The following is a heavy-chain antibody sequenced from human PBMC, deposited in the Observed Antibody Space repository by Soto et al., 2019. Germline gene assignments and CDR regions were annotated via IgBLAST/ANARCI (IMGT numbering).Heavy chain of an antibody. CDR3: AREDRYQGAFDF. CDR2: VSHSGSTR. J-gene: IGHJ4*02. CDR1: GYSFSDYD. Sequence: GGSLRLSCVASGYSFSDYDINWVRQAPGKGLEWVAYVSHSGSTRSYADSVKGRFTISRDNAKNSVYPQMTSLRVDDMALYYCAREDRYQGAFDFWGQGALVTVSS. V-gene: IGHV3-48*03. D-gene: IGHD2-21*01.